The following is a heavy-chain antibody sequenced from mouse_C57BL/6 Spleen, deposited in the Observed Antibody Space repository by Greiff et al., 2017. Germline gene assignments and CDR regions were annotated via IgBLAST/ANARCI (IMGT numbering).Heavy chain of an antibody. J-gene: IGHJ3*01. V-gene: IGHV1-61*01. CDR3: ARGHDYDPAWFAD. CDR2: IYPSDGDT. CDR1: GYTFTSYW. Sequence: VQLQQPGAELVRPGSSVKLSCKASGYTFTSYWMDWVKQRPGPGLAWIGNIYPSDGDTNYNQKFKDKATLTVHTSSSTAYMQLSSLTSEDSAVYYWARGHDYDPAWFADWGEGTLVTVAA. D-gene: IGHD2-4*01.